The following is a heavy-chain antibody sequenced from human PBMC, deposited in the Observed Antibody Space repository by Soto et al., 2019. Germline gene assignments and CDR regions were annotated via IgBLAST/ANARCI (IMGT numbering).Heavy chain of an antibody. CDR3: AMTTVVTDSTYGMNV. CDR1: GYTFTSYA. D-gene: IGHD4-17*01. V-gene: IGHV1-3*01. Sequence: ASVKVSCKASGYTFTSYAMHWVRQAPGQRLEWMGWINAGNGNTKYSQKFQGRVTITRDTSASTAYMELSSLRSEDTAVYYCAMTTVVTDSTYGMNVWGQGTTVTVSS. CDR2: INAGNGNT. J-gene: IGHJ6*02.